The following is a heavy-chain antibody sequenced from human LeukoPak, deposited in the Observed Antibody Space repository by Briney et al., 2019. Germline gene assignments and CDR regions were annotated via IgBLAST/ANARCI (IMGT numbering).Heavy chain of an antibody. Sequence: GGSLRLSCAASGFTFSSYAMSWVRQAPGKGLEWVSAISGSGGSTYYADSVKGRFTISRDNSKNTLYLQMNSLRAEDTAVYYCAKDYALPPYYYDSSGYYYVLGAFDIWGQGTMVTVSS. D-gene: IGHD3-22*01. CDR3: AKDYALPPYYYDSSGYYYVLGAFDI. V-gene: IGHV3-23*01. J-gene: IGHJ3*02. CDR2: ISGSGGST. CDR1: GFTFSSYA.